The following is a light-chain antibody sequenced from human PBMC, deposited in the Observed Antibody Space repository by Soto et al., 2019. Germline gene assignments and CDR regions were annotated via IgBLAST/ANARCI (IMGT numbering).Light chain of an antibody. CDR3: QQYNNWPWT. CDR2: GAS. V-gene: IGKV3-15*01. CDR1: QSVSGN. Sequence: EIVMTQSPVTLSVSPGDRATLSCRASQSVSGNLAWYQQKPGQAPRLLIYGASTRVTGIPARFSGSGSGTEFTLTISSLQSEDFAVYYCQQYNNWPWTFGQGTKVEIK. J-gene: IGKJ1*01.